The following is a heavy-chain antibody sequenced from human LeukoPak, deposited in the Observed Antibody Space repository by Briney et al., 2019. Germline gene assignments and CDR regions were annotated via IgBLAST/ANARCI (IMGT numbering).Heavy chain of an antibody. J-gene: IGHJ4*02. CDR2: ISGSGGST. CDR3: ANSATVTTSGDY. Sequence: GGSLRLSCAASGFTVSGNYMSWVRQAPGKGLEWVSAISGSGGSTYYADSVKGRFTISRDNSKNTLYLQMNSLRAEDTAVYYCANSATVTTSGDYWGQGTLVTVSS. D-gene: IGHD4-17*01. CDR1: GFTVSGNY. V-gene: IGHV3-23*01.